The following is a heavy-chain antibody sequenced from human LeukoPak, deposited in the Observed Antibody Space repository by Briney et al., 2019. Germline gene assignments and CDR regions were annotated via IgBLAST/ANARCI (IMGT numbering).Heavy chain of an antibody. CDR1: GFSLSTSGMC. J-gene: IGHJ4*02. V-gene: IGHV2-70*11. CDR3: ARSGQYYYDSSGYIHFDY. CDR2: IDWDDDK. D-gene: IGHD3-22*01. Sequence: SGPTLVNPTQTLTLTCTFSGFSLSTSGMCVSWIRQPPGKALEWLARIDWDDDKYYSTSLKTRLTISKDTSKNQAVLTMTNMDPVDTATCYCARSGQYYYDSSGYIHFDYWGQGTLVTVSS.